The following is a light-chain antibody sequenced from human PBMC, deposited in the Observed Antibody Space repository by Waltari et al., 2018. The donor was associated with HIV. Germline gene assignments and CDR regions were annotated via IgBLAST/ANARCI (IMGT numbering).Light chain of an antibody. CDR1: SSNIGDNY. V-gene: IGLV1-47*01. J-gene: IGLJ3*02. CDR2: RNS. Sequence: QSALTQPPSTSGTPGQTVTIPCSGSSSNIGDNYVSWYQQLPGTAPKLLIYRNSRRPSGVRDRFSVSKSCTSASLAINELRSEDEAEYHCAAWDDSLSGWVFGGGTNLTVL. CDR3: AAWDDSLSGWV.